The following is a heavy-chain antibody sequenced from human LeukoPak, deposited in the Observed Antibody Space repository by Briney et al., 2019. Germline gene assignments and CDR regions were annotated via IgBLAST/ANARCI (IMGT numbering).Heavy chain of an antibody. D-gene: IGHD6-19*01. Sequence: SETLSLTCTVSGYSISSGYYWGWSRQPPGKGLEWIGSIYYSGSTYYNPSLKSRVTISVDTSKNQFSLKLSSVTAADTAVYYCARSGQWLGAFDIWGQGTMVTVSS. CDR1: GYSISSGYY. V-gene: IGHV4-38-2*02. CDR2: IYYSGST. J-gene: IGHJ3*02. CDR3: ARSGQWLGAFDI.